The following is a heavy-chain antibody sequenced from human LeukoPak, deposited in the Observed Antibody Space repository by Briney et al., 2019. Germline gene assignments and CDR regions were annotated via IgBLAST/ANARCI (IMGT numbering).Heavy chain of an antibody. V-gene: IGHV3-30-3*01. Sequence: GGSLRLSCAASGFTFSSYAMHWVRQAPGKGLEWVAVISYDGSNKYYADSVKGRFTISRDNSKNTLYLQMNSLRAEDTAVYYCAKVNYLGWRDFDYWGQGTLVTVSS. J-gene: IGHJ4*02. CDR2: ISYDGSNK. D-gene: IGHD3-16*01. CDR1: GFTFSSYA. CDR3: AKVNYLGWRDFDY.